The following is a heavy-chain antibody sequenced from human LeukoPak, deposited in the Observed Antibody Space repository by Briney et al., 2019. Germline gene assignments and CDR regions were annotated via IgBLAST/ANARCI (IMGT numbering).Heavy chain of an antibody. Sequence: GGSLRLSCAASGFTFSSYGMHWVRQAPGHGLEWVAFIRYDGSNKYYADSVQGRFTISRGNSKNALYLQMNSLRAEDTAVYYCARDVSYGSYYFDYWGQGTLVTVSS. V-gene: IGHV3-30*02. CDR2: IRYDGSNK. CDR1: GFTFSSYG. CDR3: ARDVSYGSYYFDY. D-gene: IGHD1-26*01. J-gene: IGHJ4*02.